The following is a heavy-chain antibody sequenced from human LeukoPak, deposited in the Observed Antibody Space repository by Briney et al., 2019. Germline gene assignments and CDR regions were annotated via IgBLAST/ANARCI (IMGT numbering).Heavy chain of an antibody. V-gene: IGHV4-59*01. CDR3: ARVFRGGVTANWFYI. CDR1: GGSINGNY. J-gene: IGHJ5*02. CDR2: MHDDGRT. D-gene: IGHD2-21*02. Sequence: PSETLSLTCTFAGGSINGNYWTWLRQPPGKGLERVGFMHDDGRTNYNPSLTSRVSLSIDKSTNEFSLNLRSVTAADTAVYYCARVFRGGVTANWFYIWGQGTLVTVS.